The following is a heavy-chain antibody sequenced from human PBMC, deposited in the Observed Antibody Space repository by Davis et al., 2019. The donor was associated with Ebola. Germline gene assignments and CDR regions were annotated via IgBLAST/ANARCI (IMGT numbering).Heavy chain of an antibody. CDR1: GNSFTSHW. J-gene: IGHJ4*02. D-gene: IGHD3-22*01. Sequence: PGGSLRLSCKDSGNSFTSHWIGWVRQMPGKGLEWMGIIYPGDSDTRYSPSFLGQVTISADKSISTAYLQWRSLKASDTAMYFCARAPYYYDLSGFYGDYWGQGTLVTVSS. CDR2: IYPGDSDT. CDR3: ARAPYYYDLSGFYGDY. V-gene: IGHV5-51*01.